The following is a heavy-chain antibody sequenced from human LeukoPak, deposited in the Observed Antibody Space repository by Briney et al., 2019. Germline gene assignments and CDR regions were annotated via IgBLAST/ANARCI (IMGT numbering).Heavy chain of an antibody. CDR1: GGSISSYY. CDR2: IYYSGST. V-gene: IGHV4-59*12. CDR3: ARGLRSGYPPDY. J-gene: IGHJ4*02. Sequence: PSETLSLTCTVSGGSISSYYWSWIRQPPGKGLGWIGYIYYSGSTNYNPSLKSRVTISVDTSKNQFSLKLSSVTAADTAVYYCARGLRSGYPPDYWGQGTLVTVSS. D-gene: IGHD3-3*01.